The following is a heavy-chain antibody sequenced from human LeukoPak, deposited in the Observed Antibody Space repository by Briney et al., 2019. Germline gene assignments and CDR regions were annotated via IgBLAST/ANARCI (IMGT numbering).Heavy chain of an antibody. D-gene: IGHD3-10*01. CDR1: GFTFSSYA. Sequence: PGGSLRLSCAASGFTFSSYAMSWVRQAPGKGLEWVSVIYSGGSTYYADSVKGRFTISRDNSKNTLYLQMNSLRAEDTAVYYCARAPYGSGSYYNVGGQGTLVTVSS. CDR2: IYSGGST. CDR3: ARAPYGSGSYYNV. J-gene: IGHJ4*02. V-gene: IGHV3-66*01.